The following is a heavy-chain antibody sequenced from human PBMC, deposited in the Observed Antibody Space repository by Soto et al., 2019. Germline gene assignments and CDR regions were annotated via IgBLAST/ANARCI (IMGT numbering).Heavy chain of an antibody. Sequence: GASVKVSCKASGYTFTSYYMHWVRQAPGQGLEWMGLISPTGFSTTYAQRFQGRVTMTRDTSTSTVYMELSSLRSEDTAVYYWARPWDVAMPSYSLFGMDVGGEGT. CDR1: GYTFTSYY. V-gene: IGHV1-46*01. CDR2: ISPTGFST. CDR3: ARPWDVAMPSYSLFGMDV. J-gene: IGHJ6*01. D-gene: IGHD2-2*01.